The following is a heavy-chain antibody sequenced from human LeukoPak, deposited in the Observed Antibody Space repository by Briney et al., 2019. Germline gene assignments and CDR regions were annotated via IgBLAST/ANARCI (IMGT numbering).Heavy chain of an antibody. CDR2: INHSGST. CDR3: ARAVDTAMVTGGMDV. V-gene: IGHV4-34*01. D-gene: IGHD5-18*01. CDR1: GGSFSGYY. J-gene: IGHJ6*02. Sequence: SETLSHTCAVYGGSFSGYYWSWIRQPPGKGLEWIGEINHSGSTNYNPSLKSRVTISVDTSKNQFSLKLSSVTAADTAVYYCARAVDTAMVTGGMDVWGQGTTVTVSS.